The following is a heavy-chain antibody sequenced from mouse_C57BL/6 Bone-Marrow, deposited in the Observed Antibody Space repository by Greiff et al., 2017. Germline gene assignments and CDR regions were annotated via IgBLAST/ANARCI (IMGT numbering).Heavy chain of an antibody. CDR2: IYPRSGNT. CDR3: ARDSSGYLYAMDY. Sequence: QFQLQQSGAELARPGASVKLSCKASGYTFTSYGISWVKQRTGQGLEWIGEIYPRSGNTYYNEKFKGKATLTADKSSSTAYMELRSLTSEDSAVYFCARDSSGYLYAMDYWGQGTSVTVSS. V-gene: IGHV1-81*01. CDR1: GYTFTSYG. D-gene: IGHD3-2*02. J-gene: IGHJ4*01.